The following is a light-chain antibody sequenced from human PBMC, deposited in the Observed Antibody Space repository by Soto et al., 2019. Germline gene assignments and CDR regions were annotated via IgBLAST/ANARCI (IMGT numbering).Light chain of an antibody. CDR2: TAS. J-gene: IGKJ4*01. CDR3: QQAFSAPLT. CDR1: QNIKKF. V-gene: IGKV1-39*01. Sequence: DIQMTQSPTSLSAPVGDSVTITCRASQNIKKFLNWYQQKPGTAPKLLIYTASSVQAGFPSRFSGSGSGTDFILTISNLQPEDFATDSCQQAFSAPLTFGGGTRVEI.